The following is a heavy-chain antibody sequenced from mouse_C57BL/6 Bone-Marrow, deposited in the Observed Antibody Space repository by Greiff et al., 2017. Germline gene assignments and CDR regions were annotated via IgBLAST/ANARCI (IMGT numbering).Heavy chain of an antibody. Sequence: EVQLQQSGAELVRPGASVKLSCTASGFNIKDDYMHWVKQRPEQGLEWIGWIDPENGDTEYASKFQGKATITADPSSNTAYLQLSSLTSEDTAVYYCTTILRSYFDYWGQGTTLTVSS. V-gene: IGHV14-4*01. CDR3: TTILRSYFDY. J-gene: IGHJ2*01. D-gene: IGHD1-1*01. CDR2: IDPENGDT. CDR1: GFNIKDDY.